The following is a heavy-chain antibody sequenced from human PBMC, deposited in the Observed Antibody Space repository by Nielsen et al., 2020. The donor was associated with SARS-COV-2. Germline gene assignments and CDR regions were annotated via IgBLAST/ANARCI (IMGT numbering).Heavy chain of an antibody. D-gene: IGHD2-15*01. CDR2: ISYDGSNK. CDR1: GFTFSSYA. CDR3: ARVAADYYYSG. V-gene: IGHV3-30*04. J-gene: IGHJ6*01. Sequence: GESLKISCAASGFTFSSYAMHWVRQAPGKGLEWVAVISYDGSNKYYADSVKGRFTISRDNSKNTLYLQMNSLRAEDTAVYYCARVAADYYYSG.